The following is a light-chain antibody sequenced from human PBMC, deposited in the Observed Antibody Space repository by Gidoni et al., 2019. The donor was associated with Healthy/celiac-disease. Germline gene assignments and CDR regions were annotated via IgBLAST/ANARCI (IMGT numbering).Light chain of an antibody. CDR3: QQRSNWQT. J-gene: IGKJ1*01. V-gene: IGKV3-11*01. CDR1: QSVSSY. Sequence: EIVLTPSPATLSLSPGESATLSCRASQSVSSYLAWYQQKPGQAPRLLIYDASNRATGIPARFSGSGSGTDFTLTISSLEPEDFAVYYCQQRSNWQTFGQGTKVEIK. CDR2: DAS.